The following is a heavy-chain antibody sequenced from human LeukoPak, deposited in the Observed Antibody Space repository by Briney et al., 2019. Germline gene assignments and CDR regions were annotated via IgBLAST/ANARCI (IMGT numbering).Heavy chain of an antibody. Sequence: PSETLSLTCAVYGGSFSGYYWSWIRQPPGKGLEWIGEINHSGSTNYNPSLKSRVTISVDTSKNQFSLKLSSVTAADTAVYYCARRGSRGYCSSTSCYGYFQHWGQGTLVTVSS. CDR2: INHSGST. V-gene: IGHV4-34*01. CDR3: ARRGSRGYCSSTSCYGYFQH. J-gene: IGHJ1*01. D-gene: IGHD2-2*01. CDR1: GGSFSGYY.